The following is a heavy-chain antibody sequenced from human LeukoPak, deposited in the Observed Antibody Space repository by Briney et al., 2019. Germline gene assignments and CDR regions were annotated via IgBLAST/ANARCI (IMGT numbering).Heavy chain of an antibody. D-gene: IGHD3-22*01. Sequence: SETLSLTCAVYGGSFSGYYWSWIRQPPGKGLEWIGETNHSGSTNYNPSLKSRVTISVDTSKNQFSLKLSSVTAADTAVYYCARVNYYDSSRFDYWGQGTLVTVSS. J-gene: IGHJ4*02. CDR3: ARVNYYDSSRFDY. CDR1: GGSFSGYY. V-gene: IGHV4-34*01. CDR2: TNHSGST.